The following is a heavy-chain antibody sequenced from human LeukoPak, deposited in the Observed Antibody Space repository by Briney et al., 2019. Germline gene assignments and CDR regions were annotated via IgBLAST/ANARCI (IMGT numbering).Heavy chain of an antibody. Sequence: GGSLRLSCAASGFTFSIYAMSWVRQAPGEGLEWVSAISGSGGSTYYADSVKGRFTISRDNSKNTLYLQMNSLRAEDTAVYYCARDGGIAVAGTGWFDPWGQGTLVTVSS. V-gene: IGHV3-23*01. CDR2: ISGSGGST. CDR3: ARDGGIAVAGTGWFDP. J-gene: IGHJ5*02. CDR1: GFTFSIYA. D-gene: IGHD6-19*01.